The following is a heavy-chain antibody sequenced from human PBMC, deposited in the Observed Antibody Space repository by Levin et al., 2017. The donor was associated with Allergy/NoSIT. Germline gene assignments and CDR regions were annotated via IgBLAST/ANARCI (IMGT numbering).Heavy chain of an antibody. CDR2: INYNGSEK. Sequence: ETLSLTCVASGFTFSKYWMSWVRQAPGKGLEWVGNINYNGSEKYYADSVEGRFTISRDNAKNSVYLQMNSLRVEDTAVYYCTRDRGGSDWGQGTLVAVSS. CDR1: GFTFSKYW. CDR3: TRDRGGSD. D-gene: IGHD5-24*01. V-gene: IGHV3-7*01. J-gene: IGHJ4*02.